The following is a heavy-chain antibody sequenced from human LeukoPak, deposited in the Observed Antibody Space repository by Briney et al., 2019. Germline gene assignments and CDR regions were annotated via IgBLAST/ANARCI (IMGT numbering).Heavy chain of an antibody. D-gene: IGHD4/OR15-4a*01. V-gene: IGHV1-2*02. CDR1: GYTFTGYF. CDR2: INPNSGGT. CDR3: ARTSLGAPSDY. Sequence: GASVKVSCKASGYTFTGYFIHWVRQAPGQGLEYMGWINPNSGGTGYAQKFQGRVTMTRDTSISTAYLEMSGLTSDDTAVYYCARTSLGAPSDYWGQGTLVTVSS. J-gene: IGHJ4*02.